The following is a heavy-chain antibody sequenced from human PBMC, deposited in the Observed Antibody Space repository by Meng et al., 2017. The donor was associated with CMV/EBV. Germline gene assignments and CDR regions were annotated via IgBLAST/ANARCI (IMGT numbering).Heavy chain of an antibody. J-gene: IGHJ6*02. CDR2: MNPNSGNT. CDR3: ARVYPTIFGVVRSMDV. D-gene: IGHD3-3*01. Sequence: ASVTVSCKASGYTFTSYDINWVRQATGQGLEWMGWMNPNSGNTGYAQKFQGRVTITRNTSISTAYMELSSLRSEDTAVYYCARVYPTIFGVVRSMDVWGQGTTVTVSS. V-gene: IGHV1-8*03. CDR1: GYTFTSYD.